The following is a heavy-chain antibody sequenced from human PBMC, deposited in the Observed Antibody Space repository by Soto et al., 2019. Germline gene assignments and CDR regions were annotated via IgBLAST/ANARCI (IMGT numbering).Heavy chain of an antibody. CDR1: GYTFTSYA. CDR2: INAGNGNT. CDR3: AKDHRYSSSSGRYYYYYMDV. D-gene: IGHD6-6*01. J-gene: IGHJ6*03. Sequence: GASVKVSCKASGYTFTSYAMHWVRQAPGQRLEWMGWINAGNGNTKYSQKFQGRVTITRDTSASTAYMELSSLRSEDTAVYYCAKDHRYSSSSGRYYYYYMDVWGKGTTVTVSS. V-gene: IGHV1-3*01.